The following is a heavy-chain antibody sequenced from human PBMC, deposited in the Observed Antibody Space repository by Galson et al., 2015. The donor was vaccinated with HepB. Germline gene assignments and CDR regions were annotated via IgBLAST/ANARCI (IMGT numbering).Heavy chain of an antibody. Sequence: SLRLSCAASGFTFSSYAMHWVRQAPGKGLEWVAVISYDGSNKYYADSVKGRFTISRDNSKNALYLQMNSLRAEDTAVYYCARGVYYYDSSGYWYGWFDPWGQGTLVTVSS. CDR3: ARGVYYYDSSGYWYGWFDP. CDR2: ISYDGSNK. V-gene: IGHV3-30*04. J-gene: IGHJ5*02. CDR1: GFTFSSYA. D-gene: IGHD3-22*01.